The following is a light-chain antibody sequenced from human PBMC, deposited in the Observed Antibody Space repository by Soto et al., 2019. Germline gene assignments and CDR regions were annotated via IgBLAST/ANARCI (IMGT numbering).Light chain of an antibody. J-gene: IGKJ4*01. CDR2: DAS. CDR3: QQRSNWPRT. Sequence: EIVLTQSPATLSLSPGERATLSCRASQSVSRYLAWYQQKPGQAPRLLIYDASNRATGVPARFSGSGSETAFTLTISSLEPEDLAFYYWQQRSNWPRTFGGGTKVEIK. V-gene: IGKV3-11*01. CDR1: QSVSRY.